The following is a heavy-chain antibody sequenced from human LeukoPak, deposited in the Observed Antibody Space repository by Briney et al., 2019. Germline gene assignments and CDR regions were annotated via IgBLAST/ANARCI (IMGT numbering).Heavy chain of an antibody. CDR1: GGSISSFY. CDR3: TRELSGNYGY. V-gene: IGHV4-59*12. J-gene: IGHJ4*02. CDR2: VYYTGET. Sequence: PSETLSLTCNVSGGSISSFYWSWVRQPPGKGLEWIGFVYYTGETKYNPSLESRVTISVDTSKNQFSLKLRSVTAADTAVYYCTRELSGNYGYWGQGTLVTVSS. D-gene: IGHD3-16*01.